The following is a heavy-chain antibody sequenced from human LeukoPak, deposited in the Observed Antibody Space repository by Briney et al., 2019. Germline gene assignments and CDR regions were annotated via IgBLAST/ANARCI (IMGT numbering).Heavy chain of an antibody. J-gene: IGHJ6*02. D-gene: IGHD2-2*01. V-gene: IGHV3-74*01. CDR1: GFTFSSHL. CDR2: ISSDGTYT. CDR3: ARDSPSSTGAYYYYGMDV. Sequence: GGSLRLSCAASGFTFSSHLMHWVRQAPGKGLVWVSRISSDGTYTNYADSVRGRFTISRDNAKNTLYLQMNSLRAEDTAVYYCARDSPSSTGAYYYYGMDVWGQGTTVTVSS.